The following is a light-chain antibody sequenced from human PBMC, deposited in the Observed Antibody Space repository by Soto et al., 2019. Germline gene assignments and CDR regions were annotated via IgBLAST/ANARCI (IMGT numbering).Light chain of an antibody. CDR2: EVS. Sequence: EIVLTQSPGTLSLSPGERATLSCRASQSVSSYLAWFQQKPGQAPRLLIYEVSNRATGIPARFSGSGSGTDFTLTISSLEPEDFAVYHCQQYGSLPYTFGQGTKVDI. CDR1: QSVSSY. V-gene: IGKV3-11*01. J-gene: IGKJ2*01. CDR3: QQYGSLPYT.